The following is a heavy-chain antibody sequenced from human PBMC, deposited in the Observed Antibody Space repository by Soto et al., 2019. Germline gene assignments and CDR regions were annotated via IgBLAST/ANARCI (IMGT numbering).Heavy chain of an antibody. CDR2: VNPIVGMS. CDR3: ATSYGSGSTHFDS. V-gene: IGHV1-69*02. J-gene: IGHJ4*02. Sequence: QVQLVQSGAEVKKPGSSVKVSCTASGGTFNSYTLNWVRQAPGQRLEWVGRVNPIVGMSSSASKFQGRVTMTADKPTSTAYMVLTGLKSEDPAVYYCATSYGSGSTHFDSWGQGTLVTVSS. CDR1: GGTFNSYT. D-gene: IGHD3-10*01.